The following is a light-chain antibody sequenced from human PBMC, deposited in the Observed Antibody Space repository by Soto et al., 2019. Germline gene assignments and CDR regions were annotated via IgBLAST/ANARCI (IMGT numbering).Light chain of an antibody. CDR1: QGIGSY. CDR3: QQLSTYPST. V-gene: IGKV1-9*01. J-gene: IGKJ4*01. CDR2: AAS. Sequence: SAASVTAYIGDRVTITCRASQGIGSYLAWYQQKPGEAPKLLIFAASTLQSGVPSRFSGSGSGTDFTLTISSLQAEDFATYYCQQLSTYPSTFGGGTKVDI.